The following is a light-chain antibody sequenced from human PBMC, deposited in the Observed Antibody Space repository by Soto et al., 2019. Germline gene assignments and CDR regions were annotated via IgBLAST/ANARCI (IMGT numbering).Light chain of an antibody. CDR3: QSYNDWPFA. J-gene: IGKJ2*01. Sequence: VFSQSPATLSGSTGVRVTLSCRASETLISFLPCYQHKPRPAPRLLIYGASTRATGVPARFSGSGSATDFTLTISSLQSEDFAVYYCQSYNDWPFAVGKGTKVDIK. V-gene: IGKV3-15*01. CDR2: GAS. CDR1: ETLISF.